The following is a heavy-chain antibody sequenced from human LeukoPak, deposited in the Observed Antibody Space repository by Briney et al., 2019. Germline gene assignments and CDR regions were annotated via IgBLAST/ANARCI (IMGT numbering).Heavy chain of an antibody. CDR3: ARGASGDNWLDP. CDR2: IYYSGST. Sequence: SETLSLTCAVYGGSFSGYYWSWIRQPPGKGLEWIGSIYYSGSTYYNPSLKSRVTMSLDTSKNQFSLRWTSVTAADTAVYYCARGASGDNWLDPWGQGTLVTVSS. D-gene: IGHD1-26*01. V-gene: IGHV4-34*01. CDR1: GGSFSGYY. J-gene: IGHJ5*02.